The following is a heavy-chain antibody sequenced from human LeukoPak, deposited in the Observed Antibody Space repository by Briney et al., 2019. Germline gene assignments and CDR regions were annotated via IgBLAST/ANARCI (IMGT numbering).Heavy chain of an antibody. Sequence: SETLSLTCTVSGGSISSSSYYWGWIRQPPGKGLEWIGSIYYSGSTYYNPSLKSRVTISVDTSKNQFSLKLGSVTAADTAVYYCARDGGVGASPDDAFDIWGQGTMVTVSS. CDR1: GGSISSSSYY. V-gene: IGHV4-39*07. CDR2: IYYSGST. D-gene: IGHD1-26*01. CDR3: ARDGGVGASPDDAFDI. J-gene: IGHJ3*02.